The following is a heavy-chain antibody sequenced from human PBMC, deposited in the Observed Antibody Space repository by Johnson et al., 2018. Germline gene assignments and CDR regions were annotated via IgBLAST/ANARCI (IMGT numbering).Heavy chain of an antibody. CDR2: ISSNGGST. CDR3: ASGRVSGIGGVIVLTSGAFDI. J-gene: IGHJ3*02. Sequence: QVQLVQSGGGLAQPGGSLRLSCAASGFTFSTYAMHWVRQAPGKGLEYVSVISSNGGSTCDADSVKGRFTITRGSSNNTLYLAMNSLTAEDTAVYYCASGRVSGIGGVIVLTSGAFDIWGQGTMVTVSS. D-gene: IGHD3-16*02. V-gene: IGHV3-64*04. CDR1: GFTFSTYA.